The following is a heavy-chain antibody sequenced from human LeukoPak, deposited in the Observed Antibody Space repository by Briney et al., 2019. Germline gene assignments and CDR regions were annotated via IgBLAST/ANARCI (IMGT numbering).Heavy chain of an antibody. CDR3: ARDKEDYYGSGSYFAAFDY. CDR2: IWNDGSNI. CDR1: GFTFSSYE. V-gene: IGHV3-48*03. J-gene: IGHJ4*02. Sequence: GGSLRLSCAASGFTFSSYEMNWVRQAPGKGLEWVSVIWNDGSNIYYADSVKGRFTISRDNAKNSLYLQMNSLRAEDTAVYYCARDKEDYYGSGSYFAAFDYWGQGTLVTVSS. D-gene: IGHD3-10*01.